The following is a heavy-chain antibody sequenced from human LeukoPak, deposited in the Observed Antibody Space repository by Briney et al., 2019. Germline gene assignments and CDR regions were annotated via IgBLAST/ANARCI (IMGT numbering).Heavy chain of an antibody. CDR1: GFTFSSYA. CDR3: ARDDSSSWDGWFDP. J-gene: IGHJ5*02. Sequence: GGSLRLSCAASGFTFSSYAMHWVRQAPGKGLEWVAVISYDGSNKYYADSVKGRFTISRDNSKNTLYLQMNSLRAEDTAVYYCARDDSSSWDGWFDPWGQGTLVTVSS. D-gene: IGHD6-13*01. V-gene: IGHV3-30-3*01. CDR2: ISYDGSNK.